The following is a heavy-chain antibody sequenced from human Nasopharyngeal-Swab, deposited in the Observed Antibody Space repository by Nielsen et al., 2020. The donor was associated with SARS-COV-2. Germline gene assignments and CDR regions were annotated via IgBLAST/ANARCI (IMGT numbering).Heavy chain of an antibody. J-gene: IGHJ2*01. Sequence: GESLKISCAASGFTFSSYAMNWVRQAPGKGLEWVSGITVIGRSPYYADSVKGRFTLSRDNSKNTLYLQMNSLRAEDTAVYYCAKGQGADWYFDLWGRGTPVTVSS. CDR1: GFTFSSYA. CDR2: ITVIGRSP. CDR3: AKGQGADWYFDL. V-gene: IGHV3-23*01.